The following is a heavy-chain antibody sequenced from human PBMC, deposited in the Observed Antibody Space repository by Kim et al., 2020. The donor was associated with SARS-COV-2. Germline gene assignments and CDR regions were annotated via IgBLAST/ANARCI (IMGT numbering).Heavy chain of an antibody. CDR3: ARVLEWVGSCYDY. V-gene: IGHV4-34*01. CDR1: GGSFSGYY. CDR2: INHSGST. J-gene: IGHJ4*02. Sequence: SETLSLTCAVYGGSFSGYYWSWIRQPPGKGLEWIGEINHSGSTNYNPSLKSRVTISVDTSKNQFSLKLSSVTAADTAVYYCARVLEWVGSCYDYWGQGTL. D-gene: IGHD2-15*01.